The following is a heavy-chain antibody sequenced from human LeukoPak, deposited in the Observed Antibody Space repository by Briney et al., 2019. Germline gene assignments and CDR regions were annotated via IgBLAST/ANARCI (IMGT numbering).Heavy chain of an antibody. J-gene: IGHJ6*03. CDR2: ISGYTGDT. Sequence: ASVRVSCKTSGYTFTNYDIYWVRQAPGQGLECMGWISGYTGDTKYAQILQGRFTVTTDTSTSTAYMELRSLRSDDTAVYYCARVGITMVRGTIYYYYYMDVWGKGTTVTISS. CDR1: GYTFTNYD. D-gene: IGHD3-10*01. V-gene: IGHV1-18*01. CDR3: ARVGITMVRGTIYYYYYMDV.